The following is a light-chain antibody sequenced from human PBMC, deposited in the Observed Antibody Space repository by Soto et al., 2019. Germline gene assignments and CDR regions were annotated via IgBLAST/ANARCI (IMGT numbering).Light chain of an antibody. V-gene: IGKV3-15*01. CDR3: QQYHICPSWT. Sequence: EIVLTQSPATLSVSLGDSATLSCRAGQSVSLSLAWYQMRPGQPPRLLIYGASTRATDIPARFRGSGYGTDFSLTISSLQSEDFAVYFCQQYHICPSWTFGQGTKVELK. CDR1: QSVSLS. CDR2: GAS. J-gene: IGKJ1*01.